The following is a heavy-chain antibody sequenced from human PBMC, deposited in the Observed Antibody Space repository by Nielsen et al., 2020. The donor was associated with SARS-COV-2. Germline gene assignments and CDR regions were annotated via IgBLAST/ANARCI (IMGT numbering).Heavy chain of an antibody. J-gene: IGHJ6*02. V-gene: IGHV3-20*04. CDR1: GFTFDDYG. CDR3: AREVDYYDSSGGYGMDV. CDR2: INWNGGST. D-gene: IGHD3-22*01. Sequence: GESLKISCAASGFTFDDYGMSWVRQAPGKGLEWVSGINWNGGSTGYADSVKGRFTISRDNAKNSLYLQMNSLRAEDTAVYYCAREVDYYDSSGGYGMDVWGQGTTVTVSS.